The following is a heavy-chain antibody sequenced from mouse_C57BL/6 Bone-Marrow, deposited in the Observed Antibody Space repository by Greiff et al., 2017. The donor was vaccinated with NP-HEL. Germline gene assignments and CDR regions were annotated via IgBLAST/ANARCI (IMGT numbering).Heavy chain of an antibody. D-gene: IGHD2-3*01. V-gene: IGHV1-82*01. CDR3: ATLNDGYYDY. J-gene: IGHJ2*01. CDR2: IYPGDGDT. Sequence: VMLVESGPELVKPGASVKISCKASGYAFSSSWMNWVKQRPGKGLEWIGRIYPGDGDTNYNGKFKGKATLTADTSSSTTYMQLSSLTSEDSAVYFCATLNDGYYDYWGQGTTLTVSS. CDR1: GYAFSSSW.